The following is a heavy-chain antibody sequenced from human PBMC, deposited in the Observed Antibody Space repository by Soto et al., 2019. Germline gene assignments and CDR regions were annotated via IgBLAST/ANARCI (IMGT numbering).Heavy chain of an antibody. Sequence: PGESLKISCKGSGYSFTSYWIGWVRQMPGKGLEWMGIIYPGDSDTRYSPSFQGQVTISADKSIRTAYLQWSSLKASDTAIYYCARTAAAGKYYYGVDVWGQGTMVTVS. V-gene: IGHV5-51*01. CDR1: GYSFTSYW. J-gene: IGHJ6*02. CDR2: IYPGDSDT. D-gene: IGHD6-13*01. CDR3: ARTAAAGKYYYGVDV.